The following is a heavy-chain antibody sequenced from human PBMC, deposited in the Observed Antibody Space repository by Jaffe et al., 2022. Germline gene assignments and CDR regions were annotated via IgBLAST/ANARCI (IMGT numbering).Heavy chain of an antibody. Sequence: QVQLVQSGAEVKKPGASVKVSCKASGYTFTSYYMHWVRQAPGQGLEWMGIINPSGGSTSYAQKFQGRVTMTRDTSTSTVYMELSSLRSEDTAVYYCARDPPLYGDYAVHAFDIWGQGTMVTVSS. CDR3: ARDPPLYGDYAVHAFDI. J-gene: IGHJ3*02. D-gene: IGHD4-17*01. CDR1: GYTFTSYY. V-gene: IGHV1-46*01. CDR2: INPSGGST.